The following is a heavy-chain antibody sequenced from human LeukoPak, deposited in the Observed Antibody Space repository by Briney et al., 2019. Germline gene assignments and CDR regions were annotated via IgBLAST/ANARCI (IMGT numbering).Heavy chain of an antibody. D-gene: IGHD3-16*01. CDR1: GFTFSSYD. J-gene: IGHJ3*02. CDR3: ARTSKITSVMDI. Sequence: GGSLRLSCAASGFTFSSYDPHWVRQATGKGLEWVSAIDTAGNTFYPGSVRGRFTISRENAKNSLYLQTNNVRPGDTAVYYCARTSKITSVMDIWGQGTMVTVSS. V-gene: IGHV3-13*04. CDR2: IDTAGNT.